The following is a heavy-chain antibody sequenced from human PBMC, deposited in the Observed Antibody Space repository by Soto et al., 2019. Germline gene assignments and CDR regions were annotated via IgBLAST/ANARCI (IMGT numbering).Heavy chain of an antibody. J-gene: IGHJ4*02. CDR1: GFTFSSYG. CDR2: ISYDGSNK. V-gene: IGHV3-30*18. D-gene: IGHD6-19*01. CDR3: AKDRIAVAGGYFDY. Sequence: QVQLVESGGGVVQPGRSLRLSCAASGFTFSSYGMHWVRQAPGKGLEWVAVISYDGSNKYYADSVKGRFTISRDNSKNTLYPQMNSLRAEDTAVYYCAKDRIAVAGGYFDYWGQGTLVTVSS.